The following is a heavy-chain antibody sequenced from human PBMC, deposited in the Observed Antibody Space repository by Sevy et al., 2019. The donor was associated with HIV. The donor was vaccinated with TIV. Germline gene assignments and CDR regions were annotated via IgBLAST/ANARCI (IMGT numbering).Heavy chain of an antibody. CDR1: GFTFSSYG. CDR3: AKGDSSGYNLNYFDY. J-gene: IGHJ4*02. D-gene: IGHD3-22*01. Sequence: GGSLRLSCAASGFTFSSYGMNWVRQAPGKGLEWVSAITGSGGSTYYADSVKGRFTISRDNPKNALYLQMNNVRAEDTAVYYCAKGDSSGYNLNYFDYRGQGTLVTVSS. CDR2: ITGSGGST. V-gene: IGHV3-23*01.